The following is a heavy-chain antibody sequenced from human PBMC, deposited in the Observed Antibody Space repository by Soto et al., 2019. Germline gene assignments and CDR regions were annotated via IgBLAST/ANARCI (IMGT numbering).Heavy chain of an antibody. D-gene: IGHD3-22*01. Sequence: EVQLLESGGGLVQPGGSLRLSCAASGFTFSSYAMSWVRQAPGKGLEWVSAISGSSGSTYYADSVKGRFTISRDNSKNTLYLQMNSLRAEDTAVYYCAKRLINYYDSSGYPRYYFDYWGQGTLVTVSS. CDR3: AKRLINYYDSSGYPRYYFDY. CDR2: ISGSSGST. CDR1: GFTFSSYA. J-gene: IGHJ4*02. V-gene: IGHV3-23*01.